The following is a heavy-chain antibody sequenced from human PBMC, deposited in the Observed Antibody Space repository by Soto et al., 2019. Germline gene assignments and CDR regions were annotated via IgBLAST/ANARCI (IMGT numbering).Heavy chain of an antibody. J-gene: IGHJ4*02. Sequence: GGPLRLSCAASGFSLSDYHMSWLRQAPGKGLEWVSYISRRSDDTDYADSVKGRFTISRDNAKNSLYLQMNSLRAEDTAVYYCARGGLNYFDYWGQGTLVTVSS. CDR2: ISRRSDDT. CDR3: ARGGLNYFDY. V-gene: IGHV3-11*06. CDR1: GFSLSDYH.